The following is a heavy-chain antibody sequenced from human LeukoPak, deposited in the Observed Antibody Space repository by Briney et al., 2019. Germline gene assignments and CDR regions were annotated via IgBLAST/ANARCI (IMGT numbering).Heavy chain of an antibody. D-gene: IGHD2-21*02. Sequence: PGGSLRLSCAASGITFSNLVMSWVRQAPGKGLEWIGRIKAKIDGGTTAYAAPVNGRFTISRDDSQNMLLLHMNSLETEDAALYYCTASMSRGVTAARNWGQGTLVTVSS. V-gene: IGHV3-15*01. CDR3: TASMSRGVTAARN. CDR1: GITFSNLV. CDR2: IKAKIDGGTT. J-gene: IGHJ4*02.